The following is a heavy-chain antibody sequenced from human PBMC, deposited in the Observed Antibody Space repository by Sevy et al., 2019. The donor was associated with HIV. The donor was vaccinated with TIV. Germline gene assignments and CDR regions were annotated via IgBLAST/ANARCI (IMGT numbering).Heavy chain of an antibody. CDR1: GFTFISYA. CDR3: ARERRGPANNDAFDI. V-gene: IGHV3-23*01. CDR2: ISGSGSTT. D-gene: IGHD2-2*01. J-gene: IGHJ3*02. Sequence: GGSLRLSCAASGFTFISYAMGWVRQAPGQGLEWVSAISGSGSTTYNADSVKGRFTISRDNSKNTLSLQMNSLRAEDTAIYYCARERRGPANNDAFDIWGQGTMVTVSS.